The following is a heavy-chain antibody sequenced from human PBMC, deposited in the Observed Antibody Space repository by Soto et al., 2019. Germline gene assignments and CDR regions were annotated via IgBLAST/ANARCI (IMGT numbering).Heavy chain of an antibody. Sequence: EALKISRNVSVYTFSTSWTVWVRQMPGKCLDVTAIIFPGDSDTRYGPSFQGQVTIAADKSIRTAYLQWSSLKSSDTAMYYCSRRGYCSTDSCSTPYYFDFWGQGTLVTGSS. CDR2: IFPGDSDT. V-gene: IGHV5-51*01. D-gene: IGHD2-2*01. CDR3: SRRGYCSTDSCSTPYYFDF. CDR1: VYTFSTSW. J-gene: IGHJ4*02.